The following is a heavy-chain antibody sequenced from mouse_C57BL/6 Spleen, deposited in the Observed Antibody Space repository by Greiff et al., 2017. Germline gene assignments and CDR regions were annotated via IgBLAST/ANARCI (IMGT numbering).Heavy chain of an antibody. CDR3: ARYYYGPAYYFDY. J-gene: IGHJ2*01. D-gene: IGHD1-1*01. CDR2: IYPRDGST. Sequence: QVQLQQSDAELVKPGASVKISCKVSGYTFTDHTLHWMKQRPEQGLEWIGYIYPRDGSTKYNEKFKGKATLTADKSSSTAYMQLNSLTSEDSAVYCCARYYYGPAYYFDYWGQGTTLTVSS. V-gene: IGHV1-78*01. CDR1: GYTFTDHT.